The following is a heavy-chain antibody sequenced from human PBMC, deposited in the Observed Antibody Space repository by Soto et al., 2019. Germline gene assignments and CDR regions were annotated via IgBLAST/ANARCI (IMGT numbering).Heavy chain of an antibody. CDR3: AGGLGYCSSTSCYFLDY. J-gene: IGHJ4*02. Sequence: QVQLQESGPGLVKPSETLSLTCTVSGGSISSYYWSWIRQPPGKGLEWIGYIYYSGSTNYNPSLKRRVTISVDTSKNQFSLKLSSVTAADTAVYYCAGGLGYCSSTSCYFLDYWGQGTLVTVSS. V-gene: IGHV4-59*08. CDR2: IYYSGST. D-gene: IGHD2-2*01. CDR1: GGSISSYY.